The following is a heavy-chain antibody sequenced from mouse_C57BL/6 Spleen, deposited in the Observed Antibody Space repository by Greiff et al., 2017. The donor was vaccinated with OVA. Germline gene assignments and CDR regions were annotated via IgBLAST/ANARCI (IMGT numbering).Heavy chain of an antibody. V-gene: IGHV5-6*01. CDR3: ARTYGSSYWYFDV. Sequence: EVKLMESGGDLVKPGGSLKLSCAVSGFTFSSYGMSWVRQTPDKRLEWVATISSGGSYTYYPDSVKGRFTFSREHAKNTLYLQMSSLKSEDTAMYYCARTYGSSYWYFDVWGTGTTVTVSS. CDR1: GFTFSSYG. CDR2: ISSGGSYT. D-gene: IGHD1-1*01. J-gene: IGHJ1*03.